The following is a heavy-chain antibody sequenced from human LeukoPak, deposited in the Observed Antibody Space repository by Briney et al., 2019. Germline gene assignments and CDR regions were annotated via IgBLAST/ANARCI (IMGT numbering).Heavy chain of an antibody. J-gene: IGHJ4*02. D-gene: IGHD3-16*01. CDR1: GGSISSGSYY. CDR3: TRGAGWLIDY. V-gene: IGHV4-61*02. CDR2: IYTSGST. Sequence: SETLSLTCTVSGGSISSGSYYWSWIRQPAGKGLEWIGRIYTSGSTNYNPSLKSRVTISVDTSKNQFSLKLNSMTTADTAVYYCTRGAGWLIDYWGQGILVTVSS.